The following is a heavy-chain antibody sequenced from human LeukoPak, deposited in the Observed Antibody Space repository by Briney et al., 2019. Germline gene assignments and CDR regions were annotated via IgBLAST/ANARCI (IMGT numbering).Heavy chain of an antibody. D-gene: IGHD5-18*01. V-gene: IGHV3-74*01. CDR3: ARGGAAMAYY. J-gene: IGHJ4*02. CDR1: GFTFSSYW. CDR2: INSDGSST. Sequence: GGSLRLSCSAPGFTFSSYWMHWVRQAPGKGLVWVSRINSDGSSTSYADSVKGRFTISRDNTKNTLYLQMNSLRAEDTAVYYCARGGAAMAYYWGQGTLVTVSS.